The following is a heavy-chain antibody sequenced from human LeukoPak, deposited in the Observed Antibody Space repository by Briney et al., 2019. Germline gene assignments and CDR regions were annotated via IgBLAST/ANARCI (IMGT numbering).Heavy chain of an antibody. CDR3: ARSHPLVPYFDY. D-gene: IGHD4/OR15-4a*01. CDR1: GFTFSSYE. V-gene: IGHV3-48*03. CDR2: ISSSGSTI. J-gene: IGHJ4*02. Sequence: GGSLRLSCAASGFTFSSYEMNWVRQAPGKGLEWVSYISSSGSTIYYADSVKGRSTISRDNAKNSLYLQMNSLRAEDTAVYYCARSHPLVPYFDYWGQGTLVTVSS.